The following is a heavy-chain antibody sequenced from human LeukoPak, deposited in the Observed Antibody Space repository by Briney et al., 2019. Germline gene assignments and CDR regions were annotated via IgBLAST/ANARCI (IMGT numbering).Heavy chain of an antibody. CDR2: ISYDGSNK. CDR3: AKDQGPWLVRLDY. J-gene: IGHJ4*02. CDR1: GFTFSSYG. Sequence: GGSLRLSCAASGFTFSSYGMHWVRQAPGKGLEWVAVISYDGSNKYYADSVKGRFTISRDNSKNTLYLQMNSLRAEDTAVYYCAKDQGPWLVRLDYWGQGTLVTVSS. V-gene: IGHV3-30*18. D-gene: IGHD6-19*01.